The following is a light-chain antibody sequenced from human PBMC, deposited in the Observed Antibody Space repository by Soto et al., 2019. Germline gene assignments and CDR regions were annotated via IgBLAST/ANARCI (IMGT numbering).Light chain of an antibody. Sequence: EIVVTQSPATLSASPGERVTLSCRASHFVSSRLAWYQQRPGQVPRLLIYDTSTRAPGISARFSGSGAGTAFFLTISSLQSDDFAVYYCLEYIRCPPGMFVPATTVDIK. V-gene: IGKV3-15*01. CDR3: LEYIRCPPGM. J-gene: IGKJ1*01. CDR2: DTS. CDR1: HFVSSR.